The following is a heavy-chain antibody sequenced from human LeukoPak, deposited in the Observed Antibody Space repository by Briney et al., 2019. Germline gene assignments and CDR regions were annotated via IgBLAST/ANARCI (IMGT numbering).Heavy chain of an antibody. D-gene: IGHD5-18*01. CDR2: IYHSGST. Sequence: SETLSLTCAVSGGSISSSNWWSWVRQPPGKGLEWIGEIYHSGSTNYNPSLKSRVTISVDTSKNQFSLKMRSVTAADTAVYYCARDRRDTSMVWDYWGQGTLVTVSS. CDR3: ARDRRDTSMVWDY. J-gene: IGHJ4*02. V-gene: IGHV4-4*02. CDR1: GGSISSSNW.